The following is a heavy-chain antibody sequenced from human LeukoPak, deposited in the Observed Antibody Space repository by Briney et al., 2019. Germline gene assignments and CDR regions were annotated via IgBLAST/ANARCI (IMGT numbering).Heavy chain of an antibody. Sequence: GGSLRLSCAASGFTFSSYVMHWVRQAPGKGLEWVAIISYDGSNEYYADSVKGRFTISRDNSKNTLYLQMNSLRAADTAVYYCARGDTAMVWFDDYWGQGTLVTVSS. V-gene: IGHV3-30*04. CDR3: ARGDTAMVWFDDY. CDR2: ISYDGSNE. J-gene: IGHJ4*02. CDR1: GFTFSSYV. D-gene: IGHD5-18*01.